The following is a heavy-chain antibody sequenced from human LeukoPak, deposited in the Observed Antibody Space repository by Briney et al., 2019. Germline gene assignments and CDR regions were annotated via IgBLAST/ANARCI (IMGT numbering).Heavy chain of an antibody. CDR3: ARSRGYSYGYFDY. D-gene: IGHD5-18*01. CDR2: IYYSGST. J-gene: IGHJ4*02. Sequence: PSQTLSLTCTVSGGSISSGGYYWSWIRQHPGKGLEWIGYIYYSGSTYYTPSLKSRVTISVDTSKNQSSLKLSSVTAAVTAVYYCARSRGYSYGYFDYWGQGTLVTVSS. V-gene: IGHV4-31*03. CDR1: GGSISSGGYY.